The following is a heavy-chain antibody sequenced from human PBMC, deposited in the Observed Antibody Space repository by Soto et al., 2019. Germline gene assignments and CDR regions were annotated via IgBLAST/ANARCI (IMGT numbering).Heavy chain of an antibody. V-gene: IGHV3-30*18. CDR1: GFTFSSYG. D-gene: IGHD2-15*01. Sequence: GGSLRLSCAASGFTFSSYGMHWVRQAPGKGLEWVAVISYDGSNKYYADSVKGRFTISRDNSKNTLYLQMNSLRAEDTAVYYCAKESVAPDYYYGMDVWGQGTTVTVSS. CDR3: AKESVAPDYYYGMDV. J-gene: IGHJ6*02. CDR2: ISYDGSNK.